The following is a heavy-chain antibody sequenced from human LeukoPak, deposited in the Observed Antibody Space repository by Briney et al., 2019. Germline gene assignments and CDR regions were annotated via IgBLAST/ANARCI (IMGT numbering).Heavy chain of an antibody. J-gene: IGHJ3*02. V-gene: IGHV3-30-3*01. CDR2: ISYDGSNK. Sequence: PGGSLRLSCAASGFTFSSYAMHWVRQAPGKGLEWVAVISYDGSNKYYADSLKGRFTISRDNSKNTLYLQMNSLRAEDTAVYYCARESGHAFDIWGQGTMVTVSS. CDR3: ARESGHAFDI. CDR1: GFTFSSYA. D-gene: IGHD3-3*01.